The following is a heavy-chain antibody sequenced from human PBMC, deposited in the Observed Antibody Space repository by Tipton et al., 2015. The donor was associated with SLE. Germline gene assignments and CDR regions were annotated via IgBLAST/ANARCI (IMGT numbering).Heavy chain of an antibody. CDR1: GFSFSDAW. CDR3: TTIKGYCSGTTCYYYYYGMDV. J-gene: IGHJ6*02. V-gene: IGHV3-15*05. CDR2: IKNRRDGGTS. Sequence: SLRLSCATSGFSFSDAWMSWVRQAPGKGLEWVGHIKNRRDGGTSVYGESVKGRFSISRDDSKNTLYLQMDSLKTEDTGVYHCTTIKGYCSGTTCYYYYYGMDVWGQGTTVTVSS. D-gene: IGHD2-2*01.